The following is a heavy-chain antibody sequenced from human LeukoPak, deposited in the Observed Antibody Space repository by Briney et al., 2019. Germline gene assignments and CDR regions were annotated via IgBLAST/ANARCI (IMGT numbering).Heavy chain of an antibody. V-gene: IGHV3-23*01. CDR2: NSGSGGNT. CDR3: AKDGVWGSFLNNWFDP. J-gene: IGHJ5*02. D-gene: IGHD3-16*01. CDR1: GFTVSSNY. Sequence: GGSLRLSCAASGFTVSSNYMSWVRQAPGKGLEWISVNSGSGGNTYYADSVKGRFTISRDNSKNTLYLQMNSLRVEDTAVYFCAKDGVWGSFLNNWFDPWGQGTLVIVSS.